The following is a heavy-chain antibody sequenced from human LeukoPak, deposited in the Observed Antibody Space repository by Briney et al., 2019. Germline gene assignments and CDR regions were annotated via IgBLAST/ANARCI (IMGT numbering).Heavy chain of an antibody. CDR3: ARATLTYDFWSGYYFDY. Sequence: GGSLRLSCAASGFTVNTKYMSWVRQGPGTGLEWIAAVYSGGETFYADSVRGRFAVSRDNAKNSLYLQMNSLGAEDTAVYYCARATLTYDFWSGYYFDYWGQGTLVTVSS. V-gene: IGHV3-66*01. J-gene: IGHJ4*02. D-gene: IGHD3-3*01. CDR2: VYSGGET. CDR1: GFTVNTKY.